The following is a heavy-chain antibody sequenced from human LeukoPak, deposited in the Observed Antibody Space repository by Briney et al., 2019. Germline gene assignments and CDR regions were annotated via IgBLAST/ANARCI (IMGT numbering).Heavy chain of an antibody. CDR3: ARPGYYDSSGYYPTGFDY. D-gene: IGHD3-22*01. V-gene: IGHV4-39*01. CDR2: IYYSGST. Sequence: GSLRLSCAASGFTFSDYYMSWIRQAPGKGLEWIGSIYYSGSTYYNPSLKSRVTISVDTSKNQFSLKLSSVTAADTAVYYCARPGYYDSSGYYPTGFDYWGQGTLVTVSS. CDR1: GFTFSDYY. J-gene: IGHJ4*02.